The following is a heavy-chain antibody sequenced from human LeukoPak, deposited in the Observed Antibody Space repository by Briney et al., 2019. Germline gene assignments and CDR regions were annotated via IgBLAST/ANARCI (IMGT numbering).Heavy chain of an antibody. CDR1: GYTLTGYY. Sequence: GASVKVSCKASGYTLTGYYMHWVRQAPGQGLEWMGWINPNSGGTNYAQKFQGRVTMTRDTSISTAYMELSRLRSDDTAVYYCAHSRGQQNSGYDEGWGQGTLVTVSS. CDR3: AHSRGQQNSGYDEG. D-gene: IGHD5-12*01. CDR2: INPNSGGT. V-gene: IGHV1-2*02. J-gene: IGHJ4*02.